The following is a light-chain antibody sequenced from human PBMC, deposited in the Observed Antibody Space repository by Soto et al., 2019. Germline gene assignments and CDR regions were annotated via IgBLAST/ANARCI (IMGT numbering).Light chain of an antibody. Sequence: ETVMTQSPATLSVSPGERATLSCRASQSVSSNLAWYQQKPGQAPRLLIYGASTRATGIPARFSGSGSGTECTLTIRSLQSEDFAVYYCQQYNNWPPLTFGGGTQVEIK. J-gene: IGKJ4*01. CDR3: QQYNNWPPLT. CDR2: GAS. V-gene: IGKV3-15*01. CDR1: QSVSSN.